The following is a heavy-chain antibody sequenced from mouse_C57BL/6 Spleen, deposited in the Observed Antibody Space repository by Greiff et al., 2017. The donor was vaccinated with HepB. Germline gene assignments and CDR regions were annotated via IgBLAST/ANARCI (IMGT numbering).Heavy chain of an antibody. CDR1: GYTFTSYW. D-gene: IGHD1-1*01. Sequence: VQLQQPGTELVKPGASVKLSCKASGYTFTSYWMHGVKQRPGQGLEWIGNINPSNGGTNYNEKFKSKATLTVDKSSSTAYMQLSSLTSEDSAVYYCARAYYYGSSYLYAMDYWGQGTSVTVSS. CDR3: ARAYYYGSSYLYAMDY. J-gene: IGHJ4*01. CDR2: INPSNGGT. V-gene: IGHV1-53*01.